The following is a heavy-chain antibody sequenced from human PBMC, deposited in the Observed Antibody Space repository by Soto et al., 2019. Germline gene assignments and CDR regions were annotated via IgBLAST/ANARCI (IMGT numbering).Heavy chain of an antibody. CDR1: AGSISDYF. CDR2: IVTSGSA. CDR3: ARTSLDGPLKSATSDWLDP. J-gene: IGHJ5*02. Sequence: PSETLSLTCTVSAGSISDYFWNWIRQPAGKGLEWIGRIVTSGSADYNPSLRSRVTMSVDTSKNRFSLRLTSLTAADTAVYYCARTSLDGPLKSATSDWLDPWGKGIQLTV. V-gene: IGHV4-4*07.